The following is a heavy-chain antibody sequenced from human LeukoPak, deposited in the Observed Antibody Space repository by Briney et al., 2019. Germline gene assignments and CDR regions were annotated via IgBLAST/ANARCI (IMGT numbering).Heavy chain of an antibody. V-gene: IGHV1-18*01. CDR1: GYTFTSYG. CDR2: ISAYNGNT. J-gene: IGHJ3*02. D-gene: IGHD3-9*01. Sequence: ASVKVSCKASGYTFTSYGISWVQQAPGQGLEWMGWISAYNGNTNYAQKLQGRVTMTTDTSTSTAYMELRSLRSDDTAVYYCARDTLTGSGLDAFDIWGQGTMVTVSS. CDR3: ARDTLTGSGLDAFDI.